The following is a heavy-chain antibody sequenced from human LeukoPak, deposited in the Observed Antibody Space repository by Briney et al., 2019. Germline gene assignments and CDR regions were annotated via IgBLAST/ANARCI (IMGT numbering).Heavy chain of an antibody. CDR3: ARDGADVYGRAFDY. D-gene: IGHD3-10*01. V-gene: IGHV4-4*07. CDR1: GGSISSYF. Sequence: SETLSLTCNVSGGSISSYFWTWIRQPAGKGLEWIGRIHASGTTNYNSSLKSRVSMSVDTSKKQVSLKLTSVTAADTAVYFCARDGADVYGRAFDYWGQGTLVSVSS. CDR2: IHASGTT. J-gene: IGHJ4*02.